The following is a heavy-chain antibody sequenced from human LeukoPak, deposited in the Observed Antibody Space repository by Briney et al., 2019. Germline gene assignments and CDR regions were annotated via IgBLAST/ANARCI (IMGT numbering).Heavy chain of an antibody. V-gene: IGHV3-64*01. Sequence: GSLRLSCVASGFAFSRYTMHWVRPAPGKGLEYLSAIRSNGDSTYNVNSVKGRFTISRDNSKNTLYLHMGSLGPEDTAVYYCAKADNYGPPSPSVGVDFWGQGTLVIVSS. CDR3: AKADNYGPPSPSVGVDF. CDR1: GFAFSRYT. J-gene: IGHJ4*02. CDR2: IRSNGDST. D-gene: IGHD4-17*01.